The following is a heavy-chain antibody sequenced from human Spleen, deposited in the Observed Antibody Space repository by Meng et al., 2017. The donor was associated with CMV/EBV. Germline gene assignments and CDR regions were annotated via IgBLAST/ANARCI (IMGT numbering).Heavy chain of an antibody. D-gene: IGHD3-10*01. CDR1: GGSISSYY. CDR3: AKSVYGSGSFMDV. V-gene: IGHV4-59*01. J-gene: IGHJ6*02. Sequence: SETLSLTCTVSGGSISSYYWSWIRQPPGKGLEWIGYIYYSGSTNYNPSLKSRVTISVVTSKNQFSLKLSSVTAADTAVYYCAKSVYGSGSFMDVWGQGTTVTVSS. CDR2: IYYSGST.